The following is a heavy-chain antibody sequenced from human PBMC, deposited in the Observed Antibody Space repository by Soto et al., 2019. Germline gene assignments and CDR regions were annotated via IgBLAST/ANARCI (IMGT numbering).Heavy chain of an antibody. J-gene: IGHJ3*02. Sequence: QVQLVESGGGVVQPGKSLRLSCVASGFSFSRSGMHWIRQPPGKGLEWLALIWYDGSNQYYLDSVKDRFTIFRDNSKNTLYLLMNSLRAEDTAVYYCASITVTNGFDIWGQGTMVTVSS. CDR2: IWYDGSNQ. CDR1: GFSFSRSG. D-gene: IGHD4-17*01. V-gene: IGHV3-33*01. CDR3: ASITVTNGFDI.